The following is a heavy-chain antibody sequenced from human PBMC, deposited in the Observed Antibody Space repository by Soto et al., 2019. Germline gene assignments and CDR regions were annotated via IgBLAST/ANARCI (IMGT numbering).Heavy chain of an antibody. CDR3: AREPDFIAVAGPNNWFDP. D-gene: IGHD6-19*01. Sequence: PGGSLRLSCAASGFTFSSYSMNWVRQAPGKGLEWVSSISSSSSYIYYADSVKGRFTISRDNAKNSLNLQMNSLRAEDTAVYYCAREPDFIAVAGPNNWFDPWGQGTLVTVSS. CDR1: GFTFSSYS. CDR2: ISSSSSYI. J-gene: IGHJ5*02. V-gene: IGHV3-21*01.